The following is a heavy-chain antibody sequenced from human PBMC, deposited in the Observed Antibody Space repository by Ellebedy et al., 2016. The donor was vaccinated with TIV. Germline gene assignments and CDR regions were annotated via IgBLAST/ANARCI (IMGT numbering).Heavy chain of an antibody. Sequence: AASVKVSCKASGGTFISYAISWVRQAPGQGLDWMGRIIPILGIANYAQKFQDRVMITADKSTSKAYMELSSLRAEDTAVYYCARGEDDILTGVMLWFDPWGQGTLVTVTS. D-gene: IGHD3-9*01. CDR2: IIPILGIA. J-gene: IGHJ5*02. V-gene: IGHV1-69*04. CDR1: GGTFISYA. CDR3: ARGEDDILTGVMLWFDP.